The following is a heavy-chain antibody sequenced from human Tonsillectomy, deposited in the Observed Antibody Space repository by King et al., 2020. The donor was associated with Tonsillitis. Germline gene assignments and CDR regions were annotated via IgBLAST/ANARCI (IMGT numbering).Heavy chain of an antibody. D-gene: IGHD6-6*01. J-gene: IGHJ4*02. CDR3: VREEYTSTSCDY. CDR2: LNGDGGKT. V-gene: IGHV3-74*01. CDR1: GFTFSSYG. Sequence: DVQLVESGGGLVQPGGSLRLSCAASGFTFSSYGMHWVRQAPGKGLVGVSNLNGDGGKTSYGDSVKGRFTISRDNAKNTLVLQINIRRAEDTAVYYCVREEYTSTSCDYWGQGNLVTVSS.